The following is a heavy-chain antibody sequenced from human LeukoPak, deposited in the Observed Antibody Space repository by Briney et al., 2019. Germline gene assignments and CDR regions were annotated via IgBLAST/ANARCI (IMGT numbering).Heavy chain of an antibody. D-gene: IGHD3-16*01. CDR3: AKDGTEYYDYVWGSFY. CDR1: GFTFSSYA. Sequence: GGSLRLSCAASGFTFSSYAMSWVRQAPGKGLEWVSSISSSSSYIYYADSVKGRFTISRDNSKNTLYLQMNSLRAEDTAVYYCAKDGTEYYDYVWGSFYWGQGTLVTVSS. CDR2: ISSSSSYI. J-gene: IGHJ4*02. V-gene: IGHV3-21*01.